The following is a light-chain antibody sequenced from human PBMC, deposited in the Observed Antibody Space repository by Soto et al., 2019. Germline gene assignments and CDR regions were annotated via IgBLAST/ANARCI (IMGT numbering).Light chain of an antibody. J-gene: IGLJ3*02. CDR1: SSDVGGYNY. CDR2: EVS. V-gene: IGLV2-14*01. CDR3: SSYTSSSTV. Sequence: QSVLTQPASVSGSPGQSITISCTGTSSDVGGYNYVSWYQHPPGNAPKLMIYEVSNRPSGVSNRFSGSKSVNTASLTISGLQAEDEADYYCSSYTSSSTVFSGGTKLTVL.